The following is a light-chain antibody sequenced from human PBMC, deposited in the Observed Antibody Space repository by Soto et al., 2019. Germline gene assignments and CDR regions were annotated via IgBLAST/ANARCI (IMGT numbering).Light chain of an antibody. V-gene: IGLV2-14*01. J-gene: IGLJ3*02. CDR3: SSYTSSSTVV. Sequence: QSALTQPASVSGSPGQAITISCTGSSNDVGGFNYVSWYQQHPGKAPKLMIYEVRNRPSGVSSRFSGSKSGNTASLTISGLQAEDEADYYCSSYTSSSTVVFGGGTKVTVL. CDR2: EVR. CDR1: SNDVGGFNY.